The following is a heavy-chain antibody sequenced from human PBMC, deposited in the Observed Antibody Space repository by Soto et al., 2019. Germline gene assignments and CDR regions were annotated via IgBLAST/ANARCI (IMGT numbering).Heavy chain of an antibody. Sequence: QVQLVESGGGLVKPGGSLRLSCAASGFTFSDYYMSWIRQAPGKGLEWVSYISSSGSTIYYADSVKGRFTISRDNAKSSRYLPMNSLRAEDTAVYYCARKPYSSSWSDYWGQGTMVTVSS. J-gene: IGHJ4*02. CDR1: GFTFSDYY. CDR3: ARKPYSSSWSDY. V-gene: IGHV3-11*01. D-gene: IGHD6-13*01. CDR2: ISSSGSTI.